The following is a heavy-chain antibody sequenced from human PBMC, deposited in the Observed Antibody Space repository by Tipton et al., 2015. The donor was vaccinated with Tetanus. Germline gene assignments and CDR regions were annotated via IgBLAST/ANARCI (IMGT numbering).Heavy chain of an antibody. J-gene: IGHJ3*01. Sequence: LVQPSETLSLTCNVSGASMSSSSYYWDWIRQPPGKGLEWIGSIYYSGSSYYNPSLESRVTISLDTSKNRFSLKLTSVTAADAAVYYCARPSTTVTPRAFDVWGQGTMVTVSS. D-gene: IGHD4-17*01. CDR3: ARPSTTVTPRAFDV. V-gene: IGHV4-39*01. CDR1: GASMSSSSYY. CDR2: IYYSGSS.